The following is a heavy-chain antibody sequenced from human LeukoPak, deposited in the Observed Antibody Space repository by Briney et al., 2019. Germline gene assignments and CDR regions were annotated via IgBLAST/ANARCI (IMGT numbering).Heavy chain of an antibody. CDR3: SGREHIAYCGGDCYSPLDY. CDR2: ISSSGSTI. J-gene: IGHJ4*02. Sequence: GGSPRLSCAASGFTFSSYEMNWVRQAPGKGLEWVSYISSSGSTIYYADSVKGRFTISRDNAKNSLYLQMNSLRAEDTAVYYCSGREHIAYCGGDCYSPLDYWGQGTLVTVSS. CDR1: GFTFSSYE. V-gene: IGHV3-48*03. D-gene: IGHD2-21*02.